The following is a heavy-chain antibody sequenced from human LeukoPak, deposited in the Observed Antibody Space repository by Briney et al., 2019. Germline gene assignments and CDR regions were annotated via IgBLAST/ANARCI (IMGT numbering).Heavy chain of an antibody. V-gene: IGHV3-23*01. CDR2: VSGSGGNT. CDR1: GFTFSSYA. J-gene: IGHJ4*02. D-gene: IGHD5-18*01. CDR3: AKTLGYNYGYVEN. Sequence: GGSLRLSCAASGFTFSSYAMSWVRQAPGKGLEWVSAVSGSGGNTHYADSVRGRFTISRDNSKNTLYLQMNSLRAEDTAVYYCAKTLGYNYGYVENWGQGTLVTVSS.